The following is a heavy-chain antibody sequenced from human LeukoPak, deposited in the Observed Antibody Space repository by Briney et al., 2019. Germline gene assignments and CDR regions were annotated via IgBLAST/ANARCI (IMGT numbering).Heavy chain of an antibody. V-gene: IGHV3-49*04. D-gene: IGHD2-2*01. CDR2: IRSKAYGGTT. CDR3: TSRGLYCSSTSCSGDY. J-gene: IGHJ4*02. Sequence: GGSLRLSRTASGFTFGDYAMSWVRQAPGKGLEWVGFIRSKAYGGTTEYAASVKGRFTISRDDSKSIAYLQMNSLKTEDTAVYYCTSRGLYCSSTSCSGDYWGQGTLVAVSS. CDR1: GFTFGDYA.